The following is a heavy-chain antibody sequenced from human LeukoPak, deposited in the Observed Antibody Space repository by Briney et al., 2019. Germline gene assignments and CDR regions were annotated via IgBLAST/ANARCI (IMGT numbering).Heavy chain of an antibody. CDR2: IIPIFGTA. Sequence: ASVKVPCKASGGTFSSYAISWVRQAPGQGLEWMGGIIPIFGTANYAQKFQGRVTITTDESTSTAYMELSSLRSEDTAVYYCARNHPVPAAIGYYYYYMDVWGKGTTVTVSS. CDR1: GGTFSSYA. V-gene: IGHV1-69*05. CDR3: ARNHPVPAAIGYYYYYMDV. D-gene: IGHD2-2*01. J-gene: IGHJ6*03.